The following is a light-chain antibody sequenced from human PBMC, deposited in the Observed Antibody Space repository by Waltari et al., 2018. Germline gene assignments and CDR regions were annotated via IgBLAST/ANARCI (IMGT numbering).Light chain of an antibody. CDR1: SSDVGAYNF. Sequence: QSALTQPPSASGSPGQSITISCTGTSSDVGAYNFVSWYQQHPGKAPKLIIFDVRKRPSGVPDRLSGSKSGNTASLTVSGLQAEDEADYYCNSYAGGDILYVFGTGTRVTVL. V-gene: IGLV2-8*01. J-gene: IGLJ1*01. CDR3: NSYAGGDILYV. CDR2: DVR.